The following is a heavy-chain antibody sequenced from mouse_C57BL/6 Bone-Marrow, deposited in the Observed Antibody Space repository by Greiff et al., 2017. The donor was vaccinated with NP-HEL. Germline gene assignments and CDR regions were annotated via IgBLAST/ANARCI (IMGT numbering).Heavy chain of an antibody. CDR2: IDPSDSYT. Sequence: QVQLQQSGAELVRPGTSVKLSCKASGYTFTSYWMHWVKQRPGQGLEWIGVIDPSDSYTNYNQKFKGKATLTVDTSSSTAYMQLSSLTSEDSAVYHCAGYGTRFAYWGQGTLVTVSA. CDR3: AGYGTRFAY. V-gene: IGHV1-59*01. J-gene: IGHJ3*01. CDR1: GYTFTSYW. D-gene: IGHD2-1*01.